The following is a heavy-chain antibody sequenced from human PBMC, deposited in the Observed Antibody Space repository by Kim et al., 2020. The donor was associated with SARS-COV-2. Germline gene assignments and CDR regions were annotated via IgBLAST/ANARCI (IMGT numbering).Heavy chain of an antibody. J-gene: IGHJ4*02. D-gene: IGHD4-17*01. CDR1: GGSFSGYY. CDR2: INHSGST. V-gene: IGHV4-34*01. CDR3: ARGWGELTTVALVDY. Sequence: SETLSLTCAVYGGSFSGYYWSWIRQPPGKGLEWIGEINHSGSTNYNPSLKSRVTISVDTSKNQFSLKLSSVTAADTAVYYCARGWGELTTVALVDYWGQGTLVTVSS.